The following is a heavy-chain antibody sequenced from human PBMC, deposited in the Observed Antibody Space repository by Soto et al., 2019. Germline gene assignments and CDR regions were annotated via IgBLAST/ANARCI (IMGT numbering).Heavy chain of an antibody. CDR3: ARLNPSSSSTYFDY. CDR1: GGSISSSSYY. CDR2: IYYSGST. D-gene: IGHD6-13*01. V-gene: IGHV4-39*01. J-gene: IGHJ4*02. Sequence: QLQLQESGPGLVKPSETLSLTCTVSGGSISSSSYYWGWIRQPPGKGLEWIGSIYYSGSTYYNPSLKSRDTISVDTSKNQFSLKLSSVTAADTAVYYCARLNPSSSSTYFDYWGQGTLVTVSS.